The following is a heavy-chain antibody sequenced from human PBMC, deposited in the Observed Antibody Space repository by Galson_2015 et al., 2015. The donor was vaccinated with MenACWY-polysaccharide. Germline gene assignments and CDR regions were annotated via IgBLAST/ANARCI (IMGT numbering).Heavy chain of an antibody. J-gene: IGHJ4*02. V-gene: IGHV4-38-2*01. Sequence: LSLTCAVSGYSISSGYYWGWIRQPPGKGLEWIGSIYHSGSTYYNPSLKSRVTISVDTSKNQFSLKLSSVTAADTAVYYCARVEKYSVSYYSLHWGQGTLVTVSS. CDR3: ARVEKYSVSYYSLH. D-gene: IGHD1-26*01. CDR1: GYSISSGYY. CDR2: IYHSGST.